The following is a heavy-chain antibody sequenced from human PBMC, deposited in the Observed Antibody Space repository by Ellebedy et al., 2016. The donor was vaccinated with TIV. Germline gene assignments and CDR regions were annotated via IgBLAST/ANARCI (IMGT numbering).Heavy chain of an antibody. J-gene: IGHJ6*02. CDR3: AREGVLPGYPYGMDV. Sequence: GESLKISCAASGFSLDTYGMNWIRQVPDKGREWVGIIWFNGGQYYGDAVRGRFTISRDTSKNTFFLEMNSLRADDTAVYYCAREGVLPGYPYGMDVWGRGTTVIVSS. CDR2: IWFNGGQ. D-gene: IGHD5-18*01. CDR1: GFSLDTYG. V-gene: IGHV3-33*01.